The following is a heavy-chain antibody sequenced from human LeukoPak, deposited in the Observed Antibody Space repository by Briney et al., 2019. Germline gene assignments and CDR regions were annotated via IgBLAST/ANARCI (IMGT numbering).Heavy chain of an antibody. V-gene: IGHV1-8*03. CDR1: GYTFMSFD. CDR3: ARGPQKSSKYYFDY. Sequence: GASVKVSCKASGYTFMSFDINWVRQATGQGLEWMGWMNPKSGNTGYAQKLQGRVTITRNTSISTAYEELSSLRSEDTAVYFCARGPQKSSKYYFDYWGQGTLVTVSS. D-gene: IGHD4-11*01. CDR2: MNPKSGNT. J-gene: IGHJ4*02.